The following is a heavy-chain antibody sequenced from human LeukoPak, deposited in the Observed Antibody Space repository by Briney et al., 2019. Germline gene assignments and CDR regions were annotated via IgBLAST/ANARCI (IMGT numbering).Heavy chain of an antibody. Sequence: SVKVSCKASGGTFNSYAISWVRQAPGQGLEWMGGIIPIFGTANYAQKLQGRVTITADESTSTAYMELSSLRSEDTAVYYCARGIDDYVWDPDVWGKGTTVTVSS. CDR3: ARGIDDYVWDPDV. CDR2: IIPIFGTA. D-gene: IGHD3-16*01. J-gene: IGHJ6*04. CDR1: GGTFNSYA. V-gene: IGHV1-69*13.